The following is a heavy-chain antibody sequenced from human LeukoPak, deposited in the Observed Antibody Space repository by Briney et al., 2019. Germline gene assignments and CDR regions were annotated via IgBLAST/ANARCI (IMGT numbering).Heavy chain of an antibody. J-gene: IGHJ6*03. CDR1: GGSFSGYY. CDR3: ARDIVATIFNYYYMDV. CDR2: INHSGST. V-gene: IGHV4-34*01. D-gene: IGHD5-12*01. Sequence: SETLSLTCAVYGGSFSGYYWSWIRQPPGKGLEWIGEINHSGSTNYNPSLKSRVTISVDTSKNQFSLKLSSVTAADTAVYYCARDIVATIFNYYYMDVWGKGTTVTVS.